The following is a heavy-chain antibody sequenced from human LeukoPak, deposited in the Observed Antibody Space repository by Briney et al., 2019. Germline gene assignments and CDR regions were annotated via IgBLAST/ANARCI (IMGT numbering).Heavy chain of an antibody. CDR1: GYTLTELS. J-gene: IGHJ4*02. D-gene: IGHD3-3*01. Sequence: GASVKVSCKVSGYTLTELSMHWVRQAPGKGLEWMGGFDPEDGETIYAQKFQGRVTMTEDTSTDTAYMELSSLRSEDTAVYYCATVSDGGNWSGYFRPYYFDYWGQGTLVTVSS. CDR2: FDPEDGET. CDR3: ATVSDGGNWSGYFRPYYFDY. V-gene: IGHV1-24*01.